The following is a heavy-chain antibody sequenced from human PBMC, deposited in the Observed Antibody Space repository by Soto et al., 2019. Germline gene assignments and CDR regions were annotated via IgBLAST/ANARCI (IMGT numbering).Heavy chain of an antibody. V-gene: IGHV3-48*01. CDR1: GFTFSSYS. CDR3: ARMVQRYSYAYYYMDV. Sequence: PGGSLRLSCAASGFTFSSYSMNWVRQAPGKGLEWVSYISSGSSTTNYADSVKGRFTISRDNAKNSLYLQMNSLRAEDTAVYYCARMVQRYSYAYYYMDVWGKGTTVTVSS. CDR2: ISSGSSTT. J-gene: IGHJ6*03. D-gene: IGHD5-18*01.